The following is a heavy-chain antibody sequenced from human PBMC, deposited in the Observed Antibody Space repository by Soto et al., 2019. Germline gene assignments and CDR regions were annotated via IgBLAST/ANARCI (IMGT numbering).Heavy chain of an antibody. CDR2: IYPSDSDT. Sequence: PGESLKISCKGSGYNFASYWIAWVRQMPGKGLEWMGIIYPSDSDTRYSPSFQGQVTISVDKSSNTAYLQWSSLKASDTAMYYCATVGRGGYSPCVDWGQGTLVTVSS. J-gene: IGHJ4*02. CDR3: ATVGRGGYSPCVD. D-gene: IGHD5-12*01. CDR1: GYNFASYW. V-gene: IGHV5-51*01.